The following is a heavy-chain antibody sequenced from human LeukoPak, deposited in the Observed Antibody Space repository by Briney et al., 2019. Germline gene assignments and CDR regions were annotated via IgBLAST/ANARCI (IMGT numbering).Heavy chain of an antibody. CDR1: GGSISSSSYY. CDR3: ARRQTETPDYGDYGSWFDP. Sequence: SETLSLTCTVSGGSISSSSYYCGWIRQPPGKGLEWIGSIYYSGSTYYNPSLKSRVIISVDTSKNQFSLKLSSVTAADTAVYYCARRQTETPDYGDYGSWFDPWGQGILVTVSS. J-gene: IGHJ5*02. CDR2: IYYSGST. D-gene: IGHD4-17*01. V-gene: IGHV4-39*07.